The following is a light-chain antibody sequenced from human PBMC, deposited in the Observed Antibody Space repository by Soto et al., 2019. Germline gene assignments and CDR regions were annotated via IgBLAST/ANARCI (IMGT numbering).Light chain of an antibody. V-gene: IGKV1-5*01. CDR3: QQYSDFST. Sequence: DIQMTQSPSTLSASVGDRVTITCRASQSISSWLAWYQQKPGKAPKLLIFNAATLDSGVPSRFFGSGSGTEFTLTISSLQPDDFGTYYCQQYSDFSTFGQGTKVEIK. CDR1: QSISSW. CDR2: NAA. J-gene: IGKJ1*01.